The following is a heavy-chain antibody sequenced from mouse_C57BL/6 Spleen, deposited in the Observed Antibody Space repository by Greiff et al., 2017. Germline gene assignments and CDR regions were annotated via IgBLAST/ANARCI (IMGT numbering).Heavy chain of an antibody. CDR1: GFTFPDYY. CDR2: LRNTANGYTT. J-gene: IGHJ4*01. CDR3: AYSNYPYYAMDD. Sequence: EVMLVESGGGLVQPGGSLSLSCAASGFTFPDYYMSWVRQPPGKALEWLGFLRNTANGYTTEYSASVKGRFTISRANSQSILYLQMNALRAEDSATYYCAYSNYPYYAMDDWGQGTSVTGSS. D-gene: IGHD2-5*01. V-gene: IGHV7-3*01.